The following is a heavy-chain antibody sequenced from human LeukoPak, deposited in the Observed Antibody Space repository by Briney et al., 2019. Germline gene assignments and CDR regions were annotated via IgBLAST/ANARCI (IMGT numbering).Heavy chain of an antibody. CDR2: ISYDGSNK. Sequence: GGSLRLSCAASGFTFSSYAMHWVRQAPGKGLEWVAVISYDGSNKYYADSVKGRFTISRDNSKNTLYLQMNSLRAEDTAVYYCARGGLYYYDSSGSLMDVWGQGTTVTVSS. J-gene: IGHJ6*02. V-gene: IGHV3-30-3*01. D-gene: IGHD3-22*01. CDR1: GFTFSSYA. CDR3: ARGGLYYYDSSGSLMDV.